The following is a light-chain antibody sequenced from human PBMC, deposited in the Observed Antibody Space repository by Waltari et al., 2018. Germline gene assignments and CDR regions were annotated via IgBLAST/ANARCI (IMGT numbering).Light chain of an antibody. Sequence: DIVVTQSPGTLSLSPGERAILACRASQTIPHSYLAWFLQKPGQAPRLLISGTFNRAPGSPARFSASGFGTYFTLTISRLEPEDFAVYYCQQYGAPPFTFGPGTKVDF. CDR2: GTF. J-gene: IGKJ3*01. V-gene: IGKV3-20*01. CDR3: QQYGAPPFT. CDR1: QTIPHSY.